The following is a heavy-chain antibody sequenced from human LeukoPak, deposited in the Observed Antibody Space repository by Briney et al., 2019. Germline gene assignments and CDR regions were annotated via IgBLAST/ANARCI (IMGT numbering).Heavy chain of an antibody. V-gene: IGHV3-23*01. CDR1: GITFSSYA. D-gene: IGHD1-26*01. Sequence: GASLRLSCAASGITFSSYAMSWVRQAPGKELEWVSAISGSGRSTYYTDSVKGQFTISRDNSKNTVYLQMNSLRAEDTAVYYCAPGASGSYYFGMDVWGQGTTVTVSS. J-gene: IGHJ6*02. CDR2: ISGSGRST. CDR3: APGASGSYYFGMDV.